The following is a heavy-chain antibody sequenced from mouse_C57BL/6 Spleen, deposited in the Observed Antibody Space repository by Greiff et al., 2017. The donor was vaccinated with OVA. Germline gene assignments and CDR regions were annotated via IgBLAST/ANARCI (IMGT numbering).Heavy chain of an antibody. CDR3: ARTDYSNYGYFDV. J-gene: IGHJ1*03. CDR2: FHPYNDDT. D-gene: IGHD2-5*01. Sequence: VQLQQSGAELVKPGASVKMSCKASGYTFTTYPIEWMKQNHGKSLEWIGNFHPYNDDTKYNEKFKGKATLTVEKSSSTAYLELSRLTSDDSAVYYCARTDYSNYGYFDVWGTGTTVTVSS. V-gene: IGHV1-47*01. CDR1: GYTFTTYP.